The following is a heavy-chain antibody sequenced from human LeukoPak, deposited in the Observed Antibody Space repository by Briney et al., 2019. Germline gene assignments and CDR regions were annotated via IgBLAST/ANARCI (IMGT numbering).Heavy chain of an antibody. CDR2: MNPNSGNT. CDR1: GYTYTSYD. Sequence: ASVKVSCKASGYTYTSYDINWVRQATGQALEWMGWMNPNSGNTGYAQKFQGRVTITVNTSLSTAYMELSSLRSEDTAVYYCARARRCVSTSCYSYNWFDPWGQGTLVTVSS. D-gene: IGHD2-2*01. V-gene: IGHV1-8*03. CDR3: ARARRCVSTSCYSYNWFDP. J-gene: IGHJ5*02.